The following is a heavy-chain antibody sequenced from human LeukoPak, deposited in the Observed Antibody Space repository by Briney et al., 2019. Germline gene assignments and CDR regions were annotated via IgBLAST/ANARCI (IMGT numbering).Heavy chain of an antibody. D-gene: IGHD6-19*01. Sequence: GGSLRLSCAASGFTFSSYAMSWVRQDPGKGLEWISAISDSGGSTYYADSVKGRFTISRDNSRNTLFLQMNSLRAEDTAIYYCAKRFSSGWRYAFDIWGQGTMVTVSS. CDR3: AKRFSSGWRYAFDI. V-gene: IGHV3-23*01. CDR1: GFTFSSYA. CDR2: ISDSGGST. J-gene: IGHJ3*02.